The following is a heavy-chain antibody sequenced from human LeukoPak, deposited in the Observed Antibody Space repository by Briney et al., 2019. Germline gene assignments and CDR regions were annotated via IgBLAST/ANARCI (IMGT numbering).Heavy chain of an antibody. D-gene: IGHD5-24*01. Sequence: GGSLRLSCAASGYTFSVAAMTWVRLAPGKGLEWVSLIGASGESTYYADSVKGRFTISSDNSKNTLSLQMNSLRVEDTAMYFCAKHIQLSTWGLGTMVTVSS. CDR2: IGASGEST. CDR3: AKHIQLST. J-gene: IGHJ3*01. V-gene: IGHV3-23*01. CDR1: GYTFSVAA.